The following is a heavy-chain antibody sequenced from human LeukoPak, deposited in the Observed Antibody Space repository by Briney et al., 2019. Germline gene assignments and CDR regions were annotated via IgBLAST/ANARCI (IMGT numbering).Heavy chain of an antibody. CDR1: GYTFTGYY. CDR3: ASLAVAGDNWFDP. J-gene: IGHJ5*02. CDR2: INPNSGGT. V-gene: IGHV1-2*02. D-gene: IGHD6-19*01. Sequence: ASVKVSCKASGYTFTGYYMHWVRQAPGQGLEWMGWINPNSGGTNYAQKFQGRVAMTRDTSISTAYMELSRLRSDDTAVYYCASLAVAGDNWFDPWGQGTLVTVSS.